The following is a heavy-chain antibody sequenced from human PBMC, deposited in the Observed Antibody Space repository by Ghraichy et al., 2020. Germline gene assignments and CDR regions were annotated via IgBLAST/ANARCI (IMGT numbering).Heavy chain of an antibody. CDR2: IKQDGSEK. J-gene: IGHJ4*02. CDR3: ARVAQALTGAWGGNFNY. V-gene: IGHV3-7*03. D-gene: IGHD3-9*01. Sequence: GGSLRLSCAASGFTFSNYWMSWVRQAPGKGLEWVANIKQDGSEKYYVDSVRGRFTISRDNAKNSLYLQVNSLRAEDTAVYYCARVAQALTGAWGGNFNYWGQGTLVTVSS. CDR1: GFTFSNYW.